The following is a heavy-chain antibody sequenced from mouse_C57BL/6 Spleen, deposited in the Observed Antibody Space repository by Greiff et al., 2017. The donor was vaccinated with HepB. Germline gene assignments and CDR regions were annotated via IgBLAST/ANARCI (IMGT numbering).Heavy chain of an antibody. J-gene: IGHJ2*01. D-gene: IGHD2-5*01. CDR2: ISSGGDYI. CDR1: GFTFSSYA. V-gene: IGHV5-9-1*02. Sequence: EVQRVESGEGLVKPGGSLKLSCAASGFTFSSYAMSWVRQTPEKRLEWVAYISSGGDYIYYADTVKARFTISRDNARNTLYLQMSSLKSEDTAMYYCTRVYYSNFFDYWGQGTTLTVSS. CDR3: TRVYYSNFFDY.